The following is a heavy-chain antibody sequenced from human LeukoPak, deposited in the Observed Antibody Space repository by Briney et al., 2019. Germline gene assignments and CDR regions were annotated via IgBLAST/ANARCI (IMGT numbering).Heavy chain of an antibody. CDR2: INHSGST. CDR3: ARGSGIAVAGKALDY. Sequence: PSETLSLTCAVYGGSFSGYYWSWIRQPPGKGLEWIGEINHSGSTNYNPSLKSRVTISVDTSKNQFSLKLSSVTAADTAVYYCARGSGIAVAGKALDYWGQGTLVTVSS. D-gene: IGHD6-19*01. CDR1: GGSFSGYY. V-gene: IGHV4-34*01. J-gene: IGHJ4*02.